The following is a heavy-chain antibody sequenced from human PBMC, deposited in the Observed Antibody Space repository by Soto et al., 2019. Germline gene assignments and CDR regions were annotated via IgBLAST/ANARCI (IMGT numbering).Heavy chain of an antibody. D-gene: IGHD2-15*01. CDR3: ARAPLPRAAAADFAY. CDR1: GYTFTAFY. Sequence: QVLLVQSGSEVKKPGASVKVSCKSSGYTFTAFYIHWVRQAPGQGLEWMGWINPNSGGTKYAQMFQGRVTMTRDSSITTTYLEVTSLRSDASAIYFCARAPLPRAAAADFAYWGQGTPLTVSS. CDR2: INPNSGGT. V-gene: IGHV1-2*02. J-gene: IGHJ4*02.